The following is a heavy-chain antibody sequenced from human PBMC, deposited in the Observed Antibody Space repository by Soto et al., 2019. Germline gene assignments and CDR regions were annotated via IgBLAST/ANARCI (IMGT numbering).Heavy chain of an antibody. D-gene: IGHD2-15*01. CDR2: IYWDADK. J-gene: IGHJ4*02. CDR1: GVSLSTSGVG. CDR3: AHMRAAKFDY. Sequence: SGPTLVNPAQTLTLACNVSGVSLSTSGVGVGWIRQPPGKALEWLALIYWDADKRSSPSLKSRLSITKDTSKNQVVLTMTNMAPVDTATYYCAHMRAAKFDYWGQGTLVTVSS. V-gene: IGHV2-5*02.